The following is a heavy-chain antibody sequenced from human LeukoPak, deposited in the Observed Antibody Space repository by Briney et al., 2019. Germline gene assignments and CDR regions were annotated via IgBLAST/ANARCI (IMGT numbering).Heavy chain of an antibody. CDR1: GFTFSSYA. CDR3: ARDRSSLYSSSWYVNWFDP. CDR2: ISYDGSNK. D-gene: IGHD6-13*01. V-gene: IGHV3-30-3*01. Sequence: GGSLRLSCAASGFTFSSYAMHWVRQAPGKGLEWVAVISYDGSNKYYADSVKGRFTISRDNTKNTLYLQMNSLRAEDTAVYYCARDRSSLYSSSWYVNWFDPWGQGTLVTVSS. J-gene: IGHJ5*02.